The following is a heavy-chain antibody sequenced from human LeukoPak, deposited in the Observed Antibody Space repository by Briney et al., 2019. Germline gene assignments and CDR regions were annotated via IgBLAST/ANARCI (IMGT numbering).Heavy chain of an antibody. CDR1: GFTFSSYN. CDR3: AKDRFGDQGTSYYIDQ. D-gene: IGHD4-17*01. V-gene: IGHV3-21*01. CDR2: ITSSGSYI. Sequence: GGSLRLSCAASGFTFSSYNMNWVRQAPGKGLEWVSSITSSGSYIYYADSVKGRFTISRDDPKKTLYLQMDSLRVEDTAVYYCAKDRFGDQGTSYYIDQWGQGTLVTVSA. J-gene: IGHJ4*02.